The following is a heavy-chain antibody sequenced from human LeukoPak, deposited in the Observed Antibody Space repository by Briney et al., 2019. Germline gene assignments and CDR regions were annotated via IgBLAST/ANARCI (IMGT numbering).Heavy chain of an antibody. D-gene: IGHD3-10*01. V-gene: IGHV3-11*04. CDR1: GFTFSDYY. Sequence: KTGGSLRPSCAASGFTFSDYYMSWIRQAPGKGLEWVSYISSSGSTIYYADSVKGRFTISRDNAKNSLYLQMNSLRAEDTAVYYCAGYYPLAIDAFDIWGQGTMVTVSS. CDR3: AGYYPLAIDAFDI. CDR2: ISSSGSTI. J-gene: IGHJ3*02.